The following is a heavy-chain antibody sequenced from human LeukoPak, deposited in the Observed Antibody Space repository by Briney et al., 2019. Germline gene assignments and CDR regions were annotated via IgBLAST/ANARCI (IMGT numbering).Heavy chain of an antibody. Sequence: SETLSLTCTVSGVSISSYSWSWIRQPPGKGLEWIGYIYSSGSTNYNPSLKSRVTISLDTSKNQFSLELSSVTAADTAVYYCARRMVATYNWFDPWGQGILVTVSS. J-gene: IGHJ5*02. CDR3: ARRMVATYNWFDP. D-gene: IGHD5-12*01. CDR2: IYSSGST. CDR1: GVSISSYS. V-gene: IGHV4-4*09.